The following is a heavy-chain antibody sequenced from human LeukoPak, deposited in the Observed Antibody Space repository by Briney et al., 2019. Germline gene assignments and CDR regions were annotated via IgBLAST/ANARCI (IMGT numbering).Heavy chain of an antibody. CDR1: GYTFTTFA. V-gene: IGHV1-3*01. Sequence: ASVKVSFKASGYTFTTFAIHWVRQAPGQRLEWMGWINAGNNNTRYSQKFQGRVTITSDTSASTAYMELSSLTSEDTAVYYCVRDRSYGDYWGQGTLVTVSS. CDR3: VRDRSYGDY. D-gene: IGHD3-16*01. J-gene: IGHJ4*02. CDR2: INAGNNNT.